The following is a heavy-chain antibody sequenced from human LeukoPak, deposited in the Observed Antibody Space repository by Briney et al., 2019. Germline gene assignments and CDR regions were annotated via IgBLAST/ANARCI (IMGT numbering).Heavy chain of an antibody. CDR1: GDSVSSNSAA. CDR3: AREEKWDYFDY. D-gene: IGHD1-26*01. V-gene: IGHV6-1*01. Sequence: SQTLSLTCAISGDSVSSNSAAWNWIRQSPSGGLEWLGRTYYRSKWYKDYAVSVKSRITINPDTSKYQFSLQLNSVTPEDTAVYYCAREEKWDYFDYWGQGTLVTVSS. CDR2: TYYRSKWYK. J-gene: IGHJ4*02.